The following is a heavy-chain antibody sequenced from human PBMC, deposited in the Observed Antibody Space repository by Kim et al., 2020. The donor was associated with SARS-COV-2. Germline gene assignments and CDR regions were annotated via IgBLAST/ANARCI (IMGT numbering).Heavy chain of an antibody. D-gene: IGHD3-10*01. Sequence: SETLSLTCAVSGGSISSSNWWSWVRQPPGKGLEWIGEIYHSGSTNYNPSLKSRVTISVDKSKNQFSLKLSSVTAADTAVYYCASLILLWFGDSPGMDVWGQGTTVTVSS. J-gene: IGHJ6*02. CDR2: IYHSGST. CDR1: GGSISSSNW. V-gene: IGHV4-4*02. CDR3: ASLILLWFGDSPGMDV.